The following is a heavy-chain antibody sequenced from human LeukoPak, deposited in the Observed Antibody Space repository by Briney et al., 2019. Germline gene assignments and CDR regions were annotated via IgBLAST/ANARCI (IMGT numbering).Heavy chain of an antibody. CDR1: GFTFSNYG. CDR2: INPNSGGT. CDR3: ARGTPGSYLGY. V-gene: IGHV1-2*04. J-gene: IGHJ4*02. D-gene: IGHD3-16*02. Sequence: GGSLRLSCGASGFTFSNYGMHWVRQAPGQGLEWMGWINPNSGGTNYAQKFKGWVTLTRDTSINTTYMELSRLASDVTAVYFCARGTPGSYLGYWGQGTLVTVSS.